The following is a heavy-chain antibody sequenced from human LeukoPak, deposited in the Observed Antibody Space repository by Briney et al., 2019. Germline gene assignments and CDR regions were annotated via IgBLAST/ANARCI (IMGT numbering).Heavy chain of an antibody. V-gene: IGHV1-69*13. J-gene: IGHJ3*01. CDR2: IIPIFGTA. CDR1: GYTFTGYY. D-gene: IGHD3-22*01. Sequence: GASVKVSCKASGYTFTGYYMHWVRQAPGQGLEWMGGIIPIFGTANYAQKFQGRVTITADESTSTAYMELSSLRSEDTAVYYCANKYYYDSSGYYYPLSWWGQGTMVTVSS. CDR3: ANKYYYDSSGYYYPLSW.